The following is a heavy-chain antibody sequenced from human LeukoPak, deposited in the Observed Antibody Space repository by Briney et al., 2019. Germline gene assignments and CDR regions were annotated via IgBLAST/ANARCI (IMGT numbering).Heavy chain of an antibody. J-gene: IGHJ4*02. CDR3: AREDGYNYEGGSY. D-gene: IGHD5-24*01. CDR2: ISYDGSNK. CDR1: GFTFSSYA. Sequence: QPGRSLRLSFAASGFTFSSYAMHWVRQAPGKGLEWVAVISYDGSNKYYADSVKGRFTISRDNSKNTLYLQMSSLRAEDTAVYYCAREDGYNYEGGSYWGQGTLVTVSS. V-gene: IGHV3-30-3*01.